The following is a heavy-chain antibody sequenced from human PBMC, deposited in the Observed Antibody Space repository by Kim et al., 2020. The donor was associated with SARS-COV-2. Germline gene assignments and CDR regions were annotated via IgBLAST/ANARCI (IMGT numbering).Heavy chain of an antibody. CDR1: GFTFSKYG. V-gene: IGHV3-23*01. Sequence: GGSLRLSCAASGFTFSKYGMSWVRQAPGKGLEWVSGITGGGETTYYGDSVRGRFTTSRDNSKSTLFLQMSSLRVDDTAVYYCGRDAHSSSLNPFDYWGQGILVTVSS. D-gene: IGHD6-13*01. CDR2: ITGGGETT. J-gene: IGHJ4*02. CDR3: GRDAHSSSLNPFDY.